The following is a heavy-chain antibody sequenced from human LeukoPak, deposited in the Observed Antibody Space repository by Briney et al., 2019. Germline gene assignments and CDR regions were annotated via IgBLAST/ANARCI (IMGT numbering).Heavy chain of an antibody. CDR1: GFTFSSYS. D-gene: IGHD2-15*01. CDR3: ARDGGPPGYCSGGSCYSDY. Sequence: GGSLRLSCAASGFTFSSYSMNWVRQAPGKGLEWVSSISSSSSYIYYAGSVKGRFTISRDNAKNSLYLQMNSLRAEDTAVYYCARDGGPPGYCSGGSCYSDYWGQGTLVTVSS. J-gene: IGHJ4*02. CDR2: ISSSSSYI. V-gene: IGHV3-21*01.